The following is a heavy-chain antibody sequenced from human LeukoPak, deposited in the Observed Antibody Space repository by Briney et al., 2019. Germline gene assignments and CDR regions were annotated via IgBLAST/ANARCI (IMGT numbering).Heavy chain of an antibody. J-gene: IGHJ4*02. CDR2: INPNSGGT. V-gene: IGHV1-2*02. Sequence: GASVKVSCKASGYTFTGYYMHWVRRAPGQGLEWMGWINPNSGGTNYAQKFQGRVTMTRDTSISTAYMELSRLRSDDTAVYYCARLQGNCSSTSCFDYWGQGTLVTVSS. CDR3: ARLQGNCSSTSCFDY. D-gene: IGHD2-2*01. CDR1: GYTFTGYY.